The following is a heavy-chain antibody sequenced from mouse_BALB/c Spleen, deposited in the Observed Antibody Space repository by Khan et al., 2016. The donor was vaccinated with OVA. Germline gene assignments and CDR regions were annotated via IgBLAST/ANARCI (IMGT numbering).Heavy chain of an antibody. D-gene: IGHD2-4*01. CDR3: ARQPYYHYNIMDY. CDR1: GFSLTNYG. CDR2: MWNDGST. Sequence: QVQLKESGPGLVAPSQSLSLTCTISGFSLTNYGVHWVRQPPGQGLEWLVLMWNDGSTTYNSALKSRLTISKDHSKSQVFLKMNSHQTDDTAMDFCARQPYYHYNIMDYWGQGTSVTVSS. V-gene: IGHV2-6-1*01. J-gene: IGHJ4*01.